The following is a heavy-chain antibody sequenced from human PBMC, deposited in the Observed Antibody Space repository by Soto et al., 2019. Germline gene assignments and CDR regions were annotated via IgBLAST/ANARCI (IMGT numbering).Heavy chain of an antibody. Sequence: PSEALSLTCTVSGGSISSSSYYWGWIRQPPGKGLEWIGSIYYSGSTYYNPSLKSRVTISVDTSKNPSSLKLRSVPAAAPALYYCARRAIPRRGFTDYWGQGHLGTASS. CDR3: ARRAIPRRGFTDY. D-gene: IGHD5-12*01. J-gene: IGHJ4*02. V-gene: IGHV4-39*01. CDR2: IYYSGST. CDR1: GGSISSSSYY.